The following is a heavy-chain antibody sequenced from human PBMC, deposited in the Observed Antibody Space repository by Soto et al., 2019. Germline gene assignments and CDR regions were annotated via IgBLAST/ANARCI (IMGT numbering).Heavy chain of an antibody. CDR2: IYSGGST. V-gene: IGHV3-66*01. CDR1: GFTVSSNY. D-gene: IGHD3-9*01. CDR3: ARGRYFDWFYGMDV. J-gene: IGHJ6*02. Sequence: GGSLRLSCAASGFTVSSNYMSWVRQAPGKGLEWVSVIYSGGSTYYADSVKGRFTISRDNSKNTLYLQMNSLRAEDTAVYYCARGRYFDWFYGMDVWGQGTTVTVSS.